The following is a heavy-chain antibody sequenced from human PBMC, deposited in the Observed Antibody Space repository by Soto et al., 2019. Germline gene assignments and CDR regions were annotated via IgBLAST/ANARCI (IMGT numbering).Heavy chain of an antibody. CDR1: GGTFSSYA. D-gene: IGHD4-17*01. Sequence: ASVKVSCKASGGTFSSYAISWVRQAPGQGLEWMGGIIPIFGTANYAQKFQGRVTITADESTSTAYMELRSLRSEDTAVYYCARDRDYGDVDAFDIWGQGTMVTVSS. J-gene: IGHJ3*02. CDR3: ARDRDYGDVDAFDI. CDR2: IIPIFGTA. V-gene: IGHV1-69*13.